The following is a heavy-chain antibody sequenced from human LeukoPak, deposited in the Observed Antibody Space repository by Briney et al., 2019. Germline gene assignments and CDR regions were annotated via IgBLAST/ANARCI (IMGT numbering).Heavy chain of an antibody. Sequence: GASVKVSCKASGYTFTGYYMHWVRQAPGQGLEWMGWINPNSGGTNYAQKFQGRVTITTDESTSTAYMELSSLRSEDTAVYYCAREKGEYDFWSGYLDYWGQGTLVTVSS. CDR2: INPNSGGT. CDR3: AREKGEYDFWSGYLDY. V-gene: IGHV1-2*02. D-gene: IGHD3-3*01. J-gene: IGHJ4*02. CDR1: GYTFTGYY.